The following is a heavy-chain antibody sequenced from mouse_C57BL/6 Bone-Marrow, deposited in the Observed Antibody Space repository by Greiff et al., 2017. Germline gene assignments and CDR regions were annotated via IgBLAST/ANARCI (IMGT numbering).Heavy chain of an antibody. Sequence: QVQLQQSGAELARPGASVKLSCKASGYTFTSYGISWVKQRTGQGLEWIGEIYPRSGNTYYNEKFKGKATLTADKSSSTAYMELRSLTSEDSAVYSCARGATVEGYFDVWGTGTTVTVSS. V-gene: IGHV1-81*01. CDR3: ARGATVEGYFDV. CDR1: GYTFTSYG. CDR2: IYPRSGNT. J-gene: IGHJ1*03. D-gene: IGHD1-1*01.